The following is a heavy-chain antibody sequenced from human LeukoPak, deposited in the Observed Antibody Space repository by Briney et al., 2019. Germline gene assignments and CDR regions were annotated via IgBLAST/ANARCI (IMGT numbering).Heavy chain of an antibody. J-gene: IGHJ4*02. CDR2: IIPIFGTA. V-gene: IGHV1-18*01. Sequence: GASVKVSCKASGYTFTSYGISWVRQAPGQGLEWMGGIIPIFGTANYAQKLQGRVTMTTDTSTSTAYMELRSLRSDDTAVYYCARYLMPPWSGYDLSWDFDYWGQGTLVTVPS. D-gene: IGHD5-12*01. CDR1: GYTFTSYG. CDR3: ARYLMPPWSGYDLSWDFDY.